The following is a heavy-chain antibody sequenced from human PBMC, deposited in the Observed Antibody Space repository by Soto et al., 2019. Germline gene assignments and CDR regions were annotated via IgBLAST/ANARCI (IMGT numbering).Heavy chain of an antibody. V-gene: IGHV4-39*01. CDR3: ARQWTTVVTQAYFDH. CDR1: GDSISSSSYY. D-gene: IGHD2-21*02. Sequence: SETLSLTCIVSGDSISSSSYYWGWLRQPPGKGLEWIGSIYYSGRTYYTPSFKSRVTISIDTSKNQFPLKLSSVTATDTAVYYCARQWTTVVTQAYFDHWGQGALVTVSS. J-gene: IGHJ4*02. CDR2: IYYSGRT.